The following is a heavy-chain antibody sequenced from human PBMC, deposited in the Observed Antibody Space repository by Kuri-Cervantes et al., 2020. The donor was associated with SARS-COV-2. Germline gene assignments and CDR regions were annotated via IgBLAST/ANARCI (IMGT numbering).Heavy chain of an antibody. Sequence: GGSLRLSCAASGFSLSRYTMNWVRQAPGKALEWVSSISGSGSYIYYADSVKGRFTISRDNAKNSLYLQMNSLRAEDTAVYYCARGGYSGYEYYFDYWGQGTLVTVSS. CDR2: ISGSGSYI. V-gene: IGHV3-21*01. J-gene: IGHJ4*02. CDR1: GFSLSRYT. CDR3: ARGGYSGYEYYFDY. D-gene: IGHD5-12*01.